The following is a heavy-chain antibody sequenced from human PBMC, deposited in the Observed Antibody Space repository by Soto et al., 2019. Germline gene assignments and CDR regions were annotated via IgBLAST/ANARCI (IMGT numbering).Heavy chain of an antibody. CDR2: LSYDGNNI. CDR1: GFTFSNYA. CDR3: ARGPIGDAAMVTNYFDY. J-gene: IGHJ4*02. V-gene: IGHV3-30-3*01. D-gene: IGHD5-18*01. Sequence: QVQLVESGGGVVQPGRSLRLSCAASGFTFSNYAIHWVRQAPGKGLEWVALLSYDGNNIHYADSVKGRFIVSRDNSKNTLFLQMNSLRAEDTALYYCARGPIGDAAMVTNYFDYWGQGTLVTVSS.